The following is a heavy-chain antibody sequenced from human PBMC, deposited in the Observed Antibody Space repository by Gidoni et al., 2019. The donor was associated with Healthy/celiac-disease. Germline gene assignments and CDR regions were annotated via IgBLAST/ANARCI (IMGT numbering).Heavy chain of an antibody. Sequence: EVQLEQSGAEVQKPGESLRFSCKGSGYSFTSYWISWVSQMPGKGLEWMGRIAPSDSYTNNSPAFQGHVTISADKSISTADLQWSSRKTADTAMYDCARGSSGWFIGWGQGTLVTVSA. J-gene: IGHJ4*02. CDR3: ARGSSGWFIG. D-gene: IGHD6-19*01. CDR1: GYSFTSYW. V-gene: IGHV5-10-1*03. CDR2: IAPSDSYT.